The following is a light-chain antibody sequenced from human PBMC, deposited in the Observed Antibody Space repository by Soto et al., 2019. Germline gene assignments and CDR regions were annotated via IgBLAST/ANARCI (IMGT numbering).Light chain of an antibody. J-gene: IGKJ1*01. V-gene: IGKV4-1*01. CDR3: HQYYNTPSWT. CDR2: WAS. CDR1: QSVLYSSNNKNY. Sequence: DIVMTQSPDSLAVSLGERATINCKSSQSVLYSSNNKNYLGWYQQKPGQSPNLLIYWASTRESGVPDRFSGSGSGTEFTLTISSLQAEDVAVYFCHQYYNTPSWTFGQGTKVEIK.